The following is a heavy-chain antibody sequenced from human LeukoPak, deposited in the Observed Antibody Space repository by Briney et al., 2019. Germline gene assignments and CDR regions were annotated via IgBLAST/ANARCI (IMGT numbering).Heavy chain of an antibody. CDR3: AKYRGFGDSYDS. CDR2: IGGTGGNT. V-gene: IGHV3-23*01. Sequence: GGSLRLSCAGSGFPFTSYAMSWVRQAPGKGLEGVSSIGGTGGNTYYADSVKGRFTISSDNSKNPLYLQMNSLRAEDTAVYYCAKYRGFGDSYDSWGQGTLVTVSS. CDR1: GFPFTSYA. D-gene: IGHD3-10*01. J-gene: IGHJ4*02.